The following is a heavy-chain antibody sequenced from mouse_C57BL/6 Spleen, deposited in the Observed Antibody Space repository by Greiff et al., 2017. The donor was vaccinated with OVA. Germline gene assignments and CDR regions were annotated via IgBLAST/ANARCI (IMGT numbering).Heavy chain of an antibody. CDR3: ARGGDSSDYFDY. CDR2: ISDGGSYT. J-gene: IGHJ2*01. CDR1: GFTFSSYA. V-gene: IGHV5-4*03. Sequence: EVNVVESGGGLVKPGGSLKLSCAASGFTFSSYAMSWVRQTPEKRLEWVATISDGGSYTYYPDNVKGRFTISRDNAKNNLYLQMSHLKSEDTAMYYCARGGDSSDYFDYWGQGTTLTVSS. D-gene: IGHD3-3*01.